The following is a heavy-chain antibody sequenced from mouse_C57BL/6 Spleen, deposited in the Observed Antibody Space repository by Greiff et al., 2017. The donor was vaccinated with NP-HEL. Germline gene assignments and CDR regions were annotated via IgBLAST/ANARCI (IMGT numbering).Heavy chain of an antibody. CDR3: ARSPTVVEPYYFDY. Sequence: QVQLQQPGAELVKPGASVKMSCKASGYTFTSYWITWVKQRPGQGLEWIGDIYPGSGSTNYNEKFKSKATLTVDTSSSTAYMQLSSLTSEDSAVYYCARSPTVVEPYYFDYWGQGTTLTVSS. CDR1: GYTFTSYW. D-gene: IGHD1-1*01. V-gene: IGHV1-55*01. J-gene: IGHJ2*01. CDR2: IYPGSGST.